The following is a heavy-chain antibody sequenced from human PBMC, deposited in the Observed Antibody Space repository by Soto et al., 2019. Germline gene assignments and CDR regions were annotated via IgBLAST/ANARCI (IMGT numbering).Heavy chain of an antibody. J-gene: IGHJ4*02. CDR3: AKDREWERVEGFDY. Sequence: EVQLLESGGGLVQPGGSLRLSCAASGFTFSSHAMSWVRQAPGKGLEWVSAISGSGGSTYYADSVKGRFTISRDNSKNTLYLQMDSLRAEDTAVYYCAKDREWERVEGFDYWGQGTLVTVSS. V-gene: IGHV3-23*01. CDR2: ISGSGGST. CDR1: GFTFSSHA. D-gene: IGHD1-26*01.